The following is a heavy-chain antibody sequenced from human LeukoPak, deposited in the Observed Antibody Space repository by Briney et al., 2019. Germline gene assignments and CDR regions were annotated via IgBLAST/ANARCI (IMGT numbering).Heavy chain of an antibody. D-gene: IGHD2-15*01. Sequence: ASVKVSCKVSGYTLTELSMRWVRQAPGKGLEWMGGFDPEDGETIYAQKFQGRVTMTEDTSTDTAYMELSSLRSEDTAVYYCATMVAASRARFDYWGQGTLVTVSS. V-gene: IGHV1-24*01. CDR2: FDPEDGET. CDR3: ATMVAASRARFDY. J-gene: IGHJ4*02. CDR1: GYTLTELS.